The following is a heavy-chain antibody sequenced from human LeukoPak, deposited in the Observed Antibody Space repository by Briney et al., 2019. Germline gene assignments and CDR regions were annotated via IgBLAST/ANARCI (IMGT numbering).Heavy chain of an antibody. D-gene: IGHD1-26*01. V-gene: IGHV1-2*06. CDR2: INPNSGDT. Sequence: ASVKVSCKASGYIFTGYFIHWLRQAPGQGLEWMGRINPNSGDTYYPQTFQGRVTMTRDTSINTAYMELGRLRSDDTAVYYCARDLSSTSDWELDYWGQGALVTVSS. CDR3: ARDLSSTSDWELDY. J-gene: IGHJ4*02. CDR1: GYIFTGYF.